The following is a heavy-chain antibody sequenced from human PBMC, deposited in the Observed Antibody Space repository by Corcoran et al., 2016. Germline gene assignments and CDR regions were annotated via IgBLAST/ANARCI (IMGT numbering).Heavy chain of an antibody. Sequence: QVQLQQWGAGLLKPSETLSLTCAVYGGSFSGYYWSWIRQPPGKGLEWIGEINHSGSTNYNPSLKSRVTISVDTSKNQFSLKLSSVTAADTAVYYCARGPSTYYYDSSGYCGMDVWGQGTTVTVSS. D-gene: IGHD3-22*01. CDR3: ARGPSTYYYDSSGYCGMDV. V-gene: IGHV4-34*01. CDR2: INHSGST. CDR1: GGSFSGYY. J-gene: IGHJ6*02.